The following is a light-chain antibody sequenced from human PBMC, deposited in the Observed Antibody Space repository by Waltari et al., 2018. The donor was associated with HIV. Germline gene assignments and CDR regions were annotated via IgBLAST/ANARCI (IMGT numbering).Light chain of an antibody. CDR3: QQYSNWPRT. CDR2: GAS. V-gene: IGKV3-15*01. J-gene: IGKJ1*01. CDR1: QNVDSD. Sequence: EIVMTQSPGTLSVSQGERVFLSCRASQNVDSDLAWYQQRPGQAPRLLMSGASTRATGTPSRFSGSGSGTKFTLTITSLQSEDFGVYYCQQYSNWPRTFGQGTKVEI.